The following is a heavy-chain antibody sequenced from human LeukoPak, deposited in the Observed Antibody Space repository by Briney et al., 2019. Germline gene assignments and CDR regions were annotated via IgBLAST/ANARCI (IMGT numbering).Heavy chain of an antibody. J-gene: IGHJ4*02. D-gene: IGHD2-2*02. CDR1: GFTFSSYA. CDR2: ISYDGSNK. V-gene: IGHV3-30*04. Sequence: PGGSLRLSCAASGFTFSSYAMHWVRQAPGKGLEWVAVISYDGSNKYYADSVKGRFTISRDNSKNTLYLQMNSLRAEDTAVYYCARDSYATYTNWGQETLVTVSS. CDR3: ARDSYATYTN.